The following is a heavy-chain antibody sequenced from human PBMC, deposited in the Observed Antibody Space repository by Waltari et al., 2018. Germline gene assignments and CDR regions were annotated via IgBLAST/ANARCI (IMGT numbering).Heavy chain of an antibody. CDR2: VSTYNGNT. D-gene: IGHD3-9*01. J-gene: IGHJ6*02. V-gene: IGHV1-18*04. Sequence: QVQLVQSGAEMKRPGASVKVSCKASGYTFTGYGINWVRQAPGHGLEWMGGVSTYNGNTNDAPKLQGRVTLTTDTSTTTAYMELKSLRSDDTAIYYCAREAYNFLTGSGYYGVDVWGQGTTVTVSS. CDR3: AREAYNFLTGSGYYGVDV. CDR1: GYTFTGYG.